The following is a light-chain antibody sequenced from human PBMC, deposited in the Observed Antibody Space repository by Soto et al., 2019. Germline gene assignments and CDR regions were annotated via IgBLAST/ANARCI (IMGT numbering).Light chain of an antibody. J-gene: IGKJ1*01. V-gene: IGKV3-20*01. CDR1: QSVSSTF. CDR3: QQYGTSPRGT. Sequence: EVVLTQSPATLSLSLGEVATLSCMASQSVSSTFFAWYQQKPGQAPRLFMFGASNRATGIPDRFSGSGSGTVFTLTISRLEPEDFAMYYCQQYGTSPRGTFGQGTKVDI. CDR2: GAS.